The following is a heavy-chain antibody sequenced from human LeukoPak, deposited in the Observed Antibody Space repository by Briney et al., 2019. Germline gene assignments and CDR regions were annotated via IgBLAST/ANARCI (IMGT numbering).Heavy chain of an antibody. CDR1: GGSFSGYY. CDR2: INHSGST. Sequence: SETLSLTCAVYGGSFSGYYWSWIRQPPGKGLEWIGEINHSGSTNYNPSLKSRVTISVDTSKNQFSLKLSSVTAADTAVYYCARPHTLLPAAMYYYYGMDVWGQGTTVTVSS. V-gene: IGHV4-34*01. J-gene: IGHJ6*02. CDR3: ARPHTLLPAAMYYYYGMDV. D-gene: IGHD2-2*01.